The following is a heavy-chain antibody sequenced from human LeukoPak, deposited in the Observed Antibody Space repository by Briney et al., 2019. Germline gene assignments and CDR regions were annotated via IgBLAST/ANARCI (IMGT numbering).Heavy chain of an antibody. CDR1: GFTFSSYS. D-gene: IGHD5-18*01. CDR3: AREATAMVKGYYYGMDV. V-gene: IGHV3-21*01. CDR2: ISSSSSYI. Sequence: GGSLRLSCAASGFTFSSYSMNWVRQAPGKGLEWVSSISSSSSYIYYADSVKGRFTISRDNAKNSLYLQMNSLRAEDTAVYYCAREATAMVKGYYYGMDVWGQGTTVTVSS. J-gene: IGHJ6*02.